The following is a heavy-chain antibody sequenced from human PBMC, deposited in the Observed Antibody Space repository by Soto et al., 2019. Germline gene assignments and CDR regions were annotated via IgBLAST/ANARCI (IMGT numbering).Heavy chain of an antibody. V-gene: IGHV3-23*01. CDR1: GFTFSSYA. CDR3: ATTLSSYGDYYYYGMDV. J-gene: IGHJ6*02. CDR2: ISGSGGST. D-gene: IGHD1-26*01. Sequence: EVQLLESGGGLVQPGGSLRLSCAASGFTFSSYAMSWVRQAPGKGLEWVSAISGSGGSTYYADSVKGRFTISRHNSKNTLYLQMNSLRADDTAVYYCATTLSSYGDYYYYGMDVWGQGTTVTVAS.